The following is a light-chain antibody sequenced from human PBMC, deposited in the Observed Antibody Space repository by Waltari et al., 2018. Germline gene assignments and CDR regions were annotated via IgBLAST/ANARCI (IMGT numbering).Light chain of an antibody. J-gene: IGKJ1*01. CDR3: QHYLRLPVT. CDR1: QSVTRA. V-gene: IGKV3-20*01. Sequence: EIVLTPSPGPLSLSPGERAPLSCRTSQSVTRALAWYQQKPGQAPRLLIYGASNRATGIPDRFSGSGSGTDFSLTISSLEPEDFAVYYCQHYLRLPVTFGQGTKVEVK. CDR2: GAS.